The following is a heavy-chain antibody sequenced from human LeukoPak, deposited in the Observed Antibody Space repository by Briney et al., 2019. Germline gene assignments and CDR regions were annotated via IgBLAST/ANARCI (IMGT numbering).Heavy chain of an antibody. V-gene: IGHV1-2*02. CDR3: ARRVGATAHDAFGI. J-gene: IGHJ3*02. CDR1: GYTFTGYY. Sequence: ASVKVSCKASGYTFTGYYMHWVRQAPGQGLEWMGWINPNSGGTNYAQKFQGRVTMTRDTSISTAYMELSRLRSDDTAVYYCARRVGATAHDAFGIWGQGTMVTVSS. D-gene: IGHD1-26*01. CDR2: INPNSGGT.